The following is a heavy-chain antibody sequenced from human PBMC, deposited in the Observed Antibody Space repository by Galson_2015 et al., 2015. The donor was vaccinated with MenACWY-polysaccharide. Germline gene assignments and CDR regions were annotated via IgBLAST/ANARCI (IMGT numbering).Heavy chain of an antibody. CDR2: IDGRGANT. J-gene: IGHJ4*02. CDR3: AREHCDEVRCYGVPDDF. D-gene: IGHD3-16*01. V-gene: IGHV3-23*01. CDR1: GFIFSRYA. Sequence: SLRLSCAASGFIFSRYAMAWVRQAPGKGLEWVSSIDGRGANTYYKDSVKGRFTISRDSSKNTLYLQLNSPRADDSAVYFCAREHCDEVRCYGVPDDFWGQGTLVTVSS.